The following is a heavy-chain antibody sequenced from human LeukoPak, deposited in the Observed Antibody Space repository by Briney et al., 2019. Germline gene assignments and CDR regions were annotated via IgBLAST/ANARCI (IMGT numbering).Heavy chain of an antibody. V-gene: IGHV4-4*02. Sequence: SETLSLTCAVSGDSISSSYWWTWVRQPPGKGLEWIGEVYHSGSTSYNPSLKSRVTISVDKSNNQFSLTMSSVTAADTAVYYCARVPQNGDPDYWGQGTLVTVSS. CDR2: VYHSGST. J-gene: IGHJ4*02. CDR1: GDSISSSYW. D-gene: IGHD2-21*02. CDR3: ARVPQNGDPDY.